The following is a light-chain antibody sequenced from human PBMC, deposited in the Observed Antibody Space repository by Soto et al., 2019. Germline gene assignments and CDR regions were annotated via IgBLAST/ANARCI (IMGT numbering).Light chain of an antibody. V-gene: IGKV1-9*01. J-gene: IGKJ4*01. Sequence: DIQLTQSPSFLSASVGDRVTITCRASQGISSYLAWYQRKPGKAPKLLIYAASTLQSGVPSRFSGSGSGTEFTLTISSLQPEDFATYYCQQPALTFGGGTKVEIK. CDR1: QGISSY. CDR2: AAS. CDR3: QQPALT.